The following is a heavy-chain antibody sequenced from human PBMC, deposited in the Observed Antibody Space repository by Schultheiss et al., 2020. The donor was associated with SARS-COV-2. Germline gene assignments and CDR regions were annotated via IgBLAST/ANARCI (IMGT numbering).Heavy chain of an antibody. CDR3: ASKIAAAGTGYYYGMDV. CDR2: IYTSGST. Sequence: SETLSLTCAVYGGSFSGYYWSWIRQPAGKGLEWIGRIYTSGSTNYNPSLKSRVTISVDTSKNQFSLKLSSVTAADTAVYYCASKIAAAGTGYYYGMDVWGQGTTVTVSS. J-gene: IGHJ6*02. CDR1: GGSFSGYY. D-gene: IGHD6-13*01. V-gene: IGHV4-59*10.